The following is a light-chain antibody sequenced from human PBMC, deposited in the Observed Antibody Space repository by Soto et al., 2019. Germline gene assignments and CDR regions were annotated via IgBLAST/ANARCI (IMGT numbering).Light chain of an antibody. V-gene: IGLV2-23*02. CDR3: CSYAGSNTLYV. CDR2: EVS. CDR1: SSDFGTYNL. Sequence: QSALTQPASVSGSPGQSITISCTGASSDFGTYNLVSWYQQHPGKAPKLMIYEVSKRPSGVSNRFSGSKSGNTASLTISGLQAEDEADYYCCSYAGSNTLYVFGTGTKVTV. J-gene: IGLJ1*01.